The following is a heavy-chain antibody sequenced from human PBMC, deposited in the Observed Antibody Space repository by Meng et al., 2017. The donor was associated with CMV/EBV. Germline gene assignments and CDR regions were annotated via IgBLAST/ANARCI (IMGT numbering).Heavy chain of an antibody. Sequence: SETLSLTFAVYGWPFSGYYWSWIRQLPGKGLEWIGEINHSGSTNYNPTLKSRVTISVDTSKNQLSLKLCSVTAADTAVYYCARGSCRNYRSSYYYCGMDVWGQGTTVTVSS. CDR3: ARGSCRNYRSSYYYCGMDV. V-gene: IGHV4-34*01. D-gene: IGHD1-7*01. CDR2: INHSGST. J-gene: IGHJ6*02. CDR1: GWPFSGYY.